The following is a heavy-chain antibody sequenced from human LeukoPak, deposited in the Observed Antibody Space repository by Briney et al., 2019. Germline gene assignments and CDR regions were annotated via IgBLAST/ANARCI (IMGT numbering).Heavy chain of an antibody. J-gene: IGHJ4*02. D-gene: IGHD3-9*01. CDR1: GQSIISGYY. CDR2: IYYSGST. V-gene: IGHV4-38-2*02. CDR3: ARVEGRSTQQHYDILTGYLDY. Sequence: SETLSLTCSVSGQSIISGYYWGWIRQSPGKGLEWIGTIYYSGSTFYNPSLKSRVTMSVDTSKNQFSLKLSSVTAADTAVYFCARVEGRSTQQHYDILTGYLDYWGQGTLVTVSS.